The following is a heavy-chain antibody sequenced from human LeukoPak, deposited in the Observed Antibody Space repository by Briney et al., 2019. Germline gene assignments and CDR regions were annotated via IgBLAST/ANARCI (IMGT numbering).Heavy chain of an antibody. CDR2: IYTTGST. J-gene: IGHJ4*02. V-gene: IGHV4-4*09. D-gene: IGHD4/OR15-4a*01. Sequence: YETLFFTCTNTGGSISNYYRSWIRHPTGKRLEWIGYIYTTGSTNYNPSLKSRVTMSVDTSKNQFSLKLSSVTAADTAVYYCARHGPTREIDYWGQGTLVTVSS. CDR1: GGSISNYY. CDR3: ARHGPTREIDY.